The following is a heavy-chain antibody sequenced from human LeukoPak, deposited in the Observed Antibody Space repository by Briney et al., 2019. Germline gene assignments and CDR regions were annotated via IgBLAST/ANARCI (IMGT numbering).Heavy chain of an antibody. V-gene: IGHV1-18*01. Sequence: ASVKVSCKTSGYTFSTYSINWVRQAPGQGLEWTGWISGYSGSTNYAQKLQGRVTMTTDTSTSTAYMELRSLRSDDTAVYYCARFVGKLGYSYGPPFDYWGQGTLVTVSS. CDR2: ISGYSGST. CDR1: GYTFSTYS. J-gene: IGHJ4*02. CDR3: ARFVGKLGYSYGPPFDY. D-gene: IGHD5-18*01.